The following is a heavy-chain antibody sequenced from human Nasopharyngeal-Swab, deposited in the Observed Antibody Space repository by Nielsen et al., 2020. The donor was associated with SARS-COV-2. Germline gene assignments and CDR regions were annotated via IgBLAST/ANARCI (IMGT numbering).Heavy chain of an antibody. CDR2: INAGNGNT. CDR3: ARDGDYYGSGSYYPRYYGMDV. J-gene: IGHJ6*02. Sequence: WVRQAPGQRLEWMGWINAGNGNTKYSQKFQGRVTITRDTSASTAYMELSSLRSEDTAVYYCARDGDYYGSGSYYPRYYGMDVCGQGTTVTVSS. D-gene: IGHD3-10*01. V-gene: IGHV1-3*01.